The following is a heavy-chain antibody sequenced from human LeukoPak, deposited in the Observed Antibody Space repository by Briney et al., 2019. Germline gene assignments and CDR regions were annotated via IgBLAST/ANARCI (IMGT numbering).Heavy chain of an antibody. CDR1: GFTFSSYA. V-gene: IGHV3-23*01. D-gene: IGHD2-2*01. CDR3: GGRSVGSTSFDY. CDR2: IIASGGSA. Sequence: GGSLRLSCAASGFTFSSYAMGWVRQAPGKGLEWVSAIIASGGSAYFADSVKGRFTISRDNAENTLYLQMNSLRAADTAVYYCGGRSVGSTSFDYWGQGTLVIVSS. J-gene: IGHJ4*02.